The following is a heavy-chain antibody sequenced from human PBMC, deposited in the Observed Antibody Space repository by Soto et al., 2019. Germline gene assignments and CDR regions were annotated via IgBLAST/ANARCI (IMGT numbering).Heavy chain of an antibody. V-gene: IGHV4-31*03. CDR3: ASLNSVRSNWFDP. CDR1: GGSISSGGYY. Sequence: KTSETLSLTCTVSGGSISSGGYYWSWIRQHPGKGLEWIGYIYYSGSTYYNPSLKSRVTISVDTSKNQFSLKLSSVTAADTAVYYCASLNSVRSNWFDPWGQGTLVTVSS. J-gene: IGHJ5*02. D-gene: IGHD5-18*01. CDR2: IYYSGST.